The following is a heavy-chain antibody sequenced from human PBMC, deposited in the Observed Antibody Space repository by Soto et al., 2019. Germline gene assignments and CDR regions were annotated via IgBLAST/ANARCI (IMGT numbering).Heavy chain of an antibody. Sequence: ASVKVSCKASGYTFTGYYMHWVRQAPGQGLEWMGWINPNSGGTNYAQKFQGRVAMTRDTSISTAYMELGRLTSDDTAVYYCARVRGITGTNDYWGQGTLVTVSS. J-gene: IGHJ4*02. CDR1: GYTFTGYY. V-gene: IGHV1-2*02. CDR2: INPNSGGT. D-gene: IGHD1-20*01. CDR3: ARVRGITGTNDY.